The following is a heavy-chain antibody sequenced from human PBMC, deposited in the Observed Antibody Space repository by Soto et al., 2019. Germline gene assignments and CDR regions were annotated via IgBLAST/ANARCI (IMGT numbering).Heavy chain of an antibody. Sequence: QVQLVQSGAEVKKPGSSVKVSCKASGGTFSSYAISWVRQAPGQGLEWMGGIIPIFGTANYAQKFQGRVTNTADESTSTAYMGLSSLRSEDTAVYYCARGLIVVVPAATTYYYYGMDVWGQGTTVTVSS. V-gene: IGHV1-69*01. CDR3: ARGLIVVVPAATTYYYYGMDV. CDR2: IIPIFGTA. D-gene: IGHD2-2*01. J-gene: IGHJ6*02. CDR1: GGTFSSYA.